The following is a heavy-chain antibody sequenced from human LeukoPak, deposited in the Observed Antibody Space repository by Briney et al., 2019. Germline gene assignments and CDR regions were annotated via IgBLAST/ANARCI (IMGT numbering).Heavy chain of an antibody. J-gene: IGHJ4*02. CDR1: GGSISSSSYY. Sequence: SETLSLTCTVSGGSISSSSYYWGWIRQPPGKGLEWIGCIYYSGSTYYNPSLKSRVTISVDTSKNQFSLKLSSVTAADTAVYYCARENTKHSSSSTENYWGQGTLVTVSS. V-gene: IGHV4-39*02. CDR2: IYYSGST. D-gene: IGHD6-6*01. CDR3: ARENTKHSSSSTENY.